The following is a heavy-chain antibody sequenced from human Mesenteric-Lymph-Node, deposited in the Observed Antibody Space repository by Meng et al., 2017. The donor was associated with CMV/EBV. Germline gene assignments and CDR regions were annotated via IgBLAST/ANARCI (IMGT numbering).Heavy chain of an antibody. CDR1: GFSLSTSGVG. Sequence: SGPTLVKPTQTLPLTCTFSGFSLSTSGVGVGWIRQPPGKALEWLALIYWNDDKRYSPSLKSRLTITKDTSKNQVVLTMTNMDPVDTATYYCAHTSYYYDSSGYGGFDYWGQGTLVTVSS. V-gene: IGHV2-5*01. J-gene: IGHJ4*02. D-gene: IGHD3-22*01. CDR3: AHTSYYYDSSGYGGFDY. CDR2: IYWNDDK.